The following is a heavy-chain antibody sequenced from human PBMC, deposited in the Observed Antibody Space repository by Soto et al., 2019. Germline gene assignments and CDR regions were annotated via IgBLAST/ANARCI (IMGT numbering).Heavy chain of an antibody. V-gene: IGHV4-61*05. Sequence: SETLSLTCTVSGGSISSSSYYWSWIRQPPGKGLEWIGYIYYSGGTNYNPSLKSRVTISVDTSKNQFSLKLSSVTAADTAVYYCARLYSNLPLYYYYYMDVWGKGTTVTVSS. CDR2: IYYSGGT. CDR1: GGSISSSSYY. D-gene: IGHD4-4*01. CDR3: ARLYSNLPLYYYYYMDV. J-gene: IGHJ6*03.